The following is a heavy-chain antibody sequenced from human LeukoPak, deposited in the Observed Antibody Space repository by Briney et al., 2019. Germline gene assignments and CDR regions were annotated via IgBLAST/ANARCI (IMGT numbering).Heavy chain of an antibody. V-gene: IGHV1-2*06. D-gene: IGHD6-13*01. CDR1: GYTFTGYY. Sequence: ASVKVSCKASGYTFTGYYMHWVRQAPGQGLEWMGRINPNSGGTNYAQKFQGRVTMTRDTSISTAYMELSRLRSDDTAVYYCARVDSSWYGSDAFDIWGQGTMVTVSS. CDR2: INPNSGGT. J-gene: IGHJ3*02. CDR3: ARVDSSWYGSDAFDI.